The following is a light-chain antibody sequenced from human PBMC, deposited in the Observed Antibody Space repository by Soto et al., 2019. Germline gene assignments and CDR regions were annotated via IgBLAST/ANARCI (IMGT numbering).Light chain of an antibody. J-gene: IGKJ4*01. CDR3: QQANSFPLT. Sequence: EIVLTQSPGTLSFSPGGRTTPSCRASQSVSSSYLAWYQQKPGQAPRLLIYGASSRATGIPARFSGSGSGTDFTLTISSLQPEDFATYYCQQANSFPLTFGGGTKVDI. CDR2: GAS. CDR1: QSVSSSY. V-gene: IGKV3-20*01.